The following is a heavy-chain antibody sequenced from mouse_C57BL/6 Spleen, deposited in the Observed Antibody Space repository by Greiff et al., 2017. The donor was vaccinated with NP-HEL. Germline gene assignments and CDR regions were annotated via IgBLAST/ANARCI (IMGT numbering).Heavy chain of an antibody. CDR2: IRNKANGYTT. CDR1: GFTFTDYY. V-gene: IGHV7-3*01. Sequence: DVHLVESGGGLVQPGGSLSLSCAASGFTFTDYYMSWVRQPPGKALEWLGFIRNKANGYTTEYSASVKGRFTISRDNSQSILYLQMNALRAEDSATYYCARGGDYFDYWGQGTTLTVSS. J-gene: IGHJ2*01. CDR3: ARGGDYFDY.